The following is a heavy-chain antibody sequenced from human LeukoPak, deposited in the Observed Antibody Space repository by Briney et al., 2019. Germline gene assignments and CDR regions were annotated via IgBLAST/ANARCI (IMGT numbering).Heavy chain of an antibody. CDR3: ARGGSDCFSVDY. CDR1: GFTVSSDY. J-gene: IGHJ4*02. D-gene: IGHD1-26*01. CDR2: IYTSGTT. V-gene: IGHV3-53*01. Sequence: GGSLRLSCAASGFTVSSDYMSWVRQAPGKGLEWVSIIYTSGTTYYADSVKCRFTIARGNSKNKLYLQMNSLRAEDTAVYYCARGGSDCFSVDYWGQGTLVTVSS.